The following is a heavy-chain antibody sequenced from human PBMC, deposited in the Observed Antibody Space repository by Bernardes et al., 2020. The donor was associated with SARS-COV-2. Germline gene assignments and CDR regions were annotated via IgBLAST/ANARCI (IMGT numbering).Heavy chain of an antibody. CDR1: GFTFSSYG. Sequence: GGSLRLSCAASGFTFSSYGMHWVRQAPGKGLEWVAVIWYDGSNKYYADSVKGRFTISRDNSKNTLYLQMNSLRAEDTAVYYCARDMADGVVVTPYGMDVWGQGTTVTVSS. CDR3: ARDMADGVVVTPYGMDV. CDR2: IWYDGSNK. D-gene: IGHD2-21*02. V-gene: IGHV3-33*01. J-gene: IGHJ6*02.